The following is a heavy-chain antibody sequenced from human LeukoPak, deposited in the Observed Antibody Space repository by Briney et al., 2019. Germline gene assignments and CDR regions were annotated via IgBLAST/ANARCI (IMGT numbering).Heavy chain of an antibody. D-gene: IGHD4-17*01. J-gene: IGHJ5*02. CDR3: ARKLDGDYVSNWFDP. CDR2: IIPIFGTA. V-gene: IGHV1-69*06. Sequence: GASVKVSCKASGYTFTTYGISWVRQAPGQGLEWMGGIIPIFGTANYAQKFQGRVTITADKSTSTAYMELSSLRSEDTAVYYCARKLDGDYVSNWFDPWGQGTLVTVSS. CDR1: GYTFTTYG.